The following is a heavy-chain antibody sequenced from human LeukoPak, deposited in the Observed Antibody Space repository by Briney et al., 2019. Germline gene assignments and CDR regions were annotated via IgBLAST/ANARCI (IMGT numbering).Heavy chain of an antibody. CDR3: AREALDSAMVFDH. CDR1: GYTFFNYG. Sequence: ASVKVSCKTSGYTFFNYGITWVRQAPGQGLEWLGWISTYNDNTNYAQQLQGRVTMTTDTSTNTAYMELRSLRSDDTAVYYCAREALDSAMVFDHWGQGTPVTVSS. D-gene: IGHD5-18*01. CDR2: ISTYNDNT. V-gene: IGHV1-18*01. J-gene: IGHJ4*02.